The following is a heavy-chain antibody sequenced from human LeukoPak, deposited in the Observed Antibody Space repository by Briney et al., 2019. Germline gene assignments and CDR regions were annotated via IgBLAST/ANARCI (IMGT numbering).Heavy chain of an antibody. CDR2: MEWDDDK. CDR1: QCSLRTSGLC. J-gene: IGHJ4*02. V-gene: IGHV2-70*12. D-gene: IGHD5-24*01. CDR3: AHRPSGMATVSFES. Sequence: SGPTLVNPTQTLTLTCTFSQCSLRTSGLCVNWFRQPPAKTLEWLARMEWDDDKYYSTSLKTRLTISKDNSKNQVVLTMANMDPADTATYYCAHRPSGMATVSFESWGQGSLVTVSS.